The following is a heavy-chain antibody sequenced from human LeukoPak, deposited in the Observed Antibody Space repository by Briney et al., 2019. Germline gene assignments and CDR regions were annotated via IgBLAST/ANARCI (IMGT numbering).Heavy chain of an antibody. CDR3: ARDTYYYDSSGYWANY. CDR1: GGSFSGYY. Sequence: PSETLSLTCAVYGGSFSGYYWSWIRQPPGKGLEWIGSIYYSGSTYYKPSLKSRVTISVDTSKNQFSLKLSSVTAADTAVYYCARDTYYYDSSGYWANYWGQGTLVTVSS. V-gene: IGHV4-34*01. J-gene: IGHJ4*02. CDR2: IYYSGST. D-gene: IGHD3-22*01.